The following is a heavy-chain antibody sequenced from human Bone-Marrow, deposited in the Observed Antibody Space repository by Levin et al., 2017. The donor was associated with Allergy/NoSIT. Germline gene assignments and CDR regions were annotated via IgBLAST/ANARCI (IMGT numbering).Heavy chain of an antibody. CDR1: GFDFNTHD. J-gene: IGHJ6*02. V-gene: IGHV3-21*06. Sequence: GESLKISCRGSGFDFNTHDMNWVRQAPGQGLEWVSSISGNSHYVYYADSVKGRFSISRDNAKNSMFLHMNSLRVEETAVYYCARSQGRSGWSYYYYGMDVWGRGTTLTVSS. D-gene: IGHD6-19*01. CDR2: ISGNSHYV. CDR3: ARSQGRSGWSYYYYGMDV.